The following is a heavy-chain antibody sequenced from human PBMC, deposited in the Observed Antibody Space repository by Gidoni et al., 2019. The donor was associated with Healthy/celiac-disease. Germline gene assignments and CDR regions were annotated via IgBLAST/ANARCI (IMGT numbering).Heavy chain of an antibody. D-gene: IGHD2-15*01. CDR2: ISGSGGST. J-gene: IGHJ4*02. CDR3: AKDRIGDGLYYFDY. Sequence: EVQLVASGGGLVQPGGSLRLSCAASGFPFSTYAMCWVRQAPGKGLAWVKAISGSGGSTYYADTVKGRFTISRDNSKNTLYLQMNSLRAEDTAVYYCAKDRIGDGLYYFDYWGQGTLVTVSS. V-gene: IGHV3-23*04. CDR1: GFPFSTYA.